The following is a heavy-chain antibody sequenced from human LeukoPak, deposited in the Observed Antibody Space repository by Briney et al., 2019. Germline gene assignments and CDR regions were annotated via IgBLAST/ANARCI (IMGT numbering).Heavy chain of an antibody. J-gene: IGHJ4*02. D-gene: IGHD6-13*01. CDR3: ARDIDRSSWYYFDY. Sequence: ASVKVSCKASGYTFTSYGISWVRQAPGQGLEWMGWISAYNGNTNYAQKLQGGVIMTTDTSTTTAYMELRSLRSDDTAVYYCARDIDRSSWYYFDYWGQGTLVTVSS. CDR2: ISAYNGNT. V-gene: IGHV1-18*01. CDR1: GYTFTSYG.